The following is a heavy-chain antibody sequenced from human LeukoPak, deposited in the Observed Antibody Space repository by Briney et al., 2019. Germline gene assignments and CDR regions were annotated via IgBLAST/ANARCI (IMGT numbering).Heavy chain of an antibody. CDR1: GGSISSGSDY. J-gene: IGHJ6*03. CDR2: IDSSGST. V-gene: IGHV4-61*02. Sequence: SETLSLTCTVSGGSISSGSDYWSWIRQPAGKGLEWIGRIDSSGSTSYNPSLKSRLTISVDTSKNQFSLKLSSVTAADTAVYYCASSYCSGGSCYQYYYYYYMDVRGKGTTVTISS. CDR3: ASSYCSGGSCYQYYYYYYMDV. D-gene: IGHD2-15*01.